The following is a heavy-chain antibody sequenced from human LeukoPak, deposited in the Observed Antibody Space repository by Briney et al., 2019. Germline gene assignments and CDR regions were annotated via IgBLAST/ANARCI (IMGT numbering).Heavy chain of an antibody. V-gene: IGHV3-23*01. CDR2: ISGSGGST. CDR3: ARDSVMGATTYYYYMDV. J-gene: IGHJ6*03. CDR1: GFTFSSYG. D-gene: IGHD1-26*01. Sequence: GGTLRLSCAASGFTFSSYGMSWVRQAPGKGLEWVSAISGSGGSTYYADSVKGRFTISRDNSKNTLYLQMNSLRAEDTAVYYCARDSVMGATTYYYYMDVWGKGTTVTVSS.